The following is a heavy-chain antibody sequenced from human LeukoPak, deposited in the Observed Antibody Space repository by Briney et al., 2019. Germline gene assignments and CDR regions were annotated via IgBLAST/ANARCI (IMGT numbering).Heavy chain of an antibody. CDR3: ATLGEDGVGDY. V-gene: IGHV3-30-3*01. D-gene: IGHD3-16*01. Sequence: PGGSLRLSCAASGFTFGSYAMRWVRQAPGKGLEWVAVISYDGSNKYYADSVKGRFTISRDNSKNTLYLQMNSLRAEDTAVYYCATLGEDGVGDYWGQGTLVTVSS. J-gene: IGHJ4*02. CDR1: GFTFGSYA. CDR2: ISYDGSNK.